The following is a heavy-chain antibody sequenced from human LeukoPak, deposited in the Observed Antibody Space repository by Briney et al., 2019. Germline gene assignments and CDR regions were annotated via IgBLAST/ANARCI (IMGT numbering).Heavy chain of an antibody. CDR3: AKDITMVRGPRHFDY. Sequence: PGGSLRLSCAASGFTSSSYAMSWVRQAPGKGLEWVSAISGSGGSTYYADSVKGRFTISRDNSKNTLYLQMNSLRAEDTAVYYCAKDITMVRGPRHFDYWGQGTLVTVSS. V-gene: IGHV3-23*01. CDR2: ISGSGGST. CDR1: GFTSSSYA. J-gene: IGHJ4*02. D-gene: IGHD3-10*01.